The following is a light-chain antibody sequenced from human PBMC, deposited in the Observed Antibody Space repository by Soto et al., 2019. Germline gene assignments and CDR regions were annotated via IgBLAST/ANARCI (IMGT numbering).Light chain of an antibody. CDR1: DFNIGSNH. CDR2: RNN. CDR3: AAWDDSLSGYV. J-gene: IGLJ1*01. V-gene: IGLV1-47*01. Sequence: QSVLTQSPSASGTPGQRVSISCSGSDFNIGSNHVYWYQHLPGAAPKLLIYRNNQRPSGVPDRFSGSKSGTSASLAISGLRSEDEADYYCAAWDDSLSGYVFGTGTKLTVL.